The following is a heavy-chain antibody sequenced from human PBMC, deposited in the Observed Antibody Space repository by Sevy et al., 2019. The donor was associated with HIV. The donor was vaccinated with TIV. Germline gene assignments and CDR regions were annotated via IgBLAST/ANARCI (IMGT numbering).Heavy chain of an antibody. J-gene: IGHJ6*02. D-gene: IGHD2-21*02. CDR1: GFTFSNSA. Sequence: GGSLRPSCAASGFTFSNSAMSWVRQAPGKGLEWVSAISDSGGRAYYAHSVEGRFTISRDNSKNTLYLQMNSLRVDDTAVYYCAKRPDLGVTLPTGVLDVWGQGTRVTVSS. CDR3: AKRPDLGVTLPTGVLDV. CDR2: ISDSGGRA. V-gene: IGHV3-23*01.